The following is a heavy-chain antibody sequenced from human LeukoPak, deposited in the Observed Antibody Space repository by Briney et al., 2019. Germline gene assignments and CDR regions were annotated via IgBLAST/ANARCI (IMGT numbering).Heavy chain of an antibody. Sequence: PGGSLRLSCAASGFTFGTYSMSWVRQAPGKGLEWVSGISGSGGQTFYADPVKGRFTISRDNSNSFLFLHMDSLRAEDTALYYCAKDMKPDGLWDADYWGQGTLVTVSS. J-gene: IGHJ4*02. D-gene: IGHD1-14*01. CDR1: GFTFGTYS. V-gene: IGHV3-23*01. CDR3: AKDMKPDGLWDADY. CDR2: ISGSGGQT.